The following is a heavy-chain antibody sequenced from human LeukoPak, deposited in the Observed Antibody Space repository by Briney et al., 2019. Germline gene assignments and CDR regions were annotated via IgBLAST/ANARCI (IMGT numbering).Heavy chain of an antibody. CDR3: AREGRIVVVVAAIRASWFDP. D-gene: IGHD2-15*01. V-gene: IGHV4-34*01. CDR2: INRSGST. J-gene: IGHJ5*02. CDR1: GGSFSGYY. Sequence: SETLSLTCAVYGGSFSGYYRSWIRQPPGKGLEWIGEINRSGSTNYNPSLKSRVTISVDTSKNQFSLKLSSVTAADTAVYYCAREGRIVVVVAAIRASWFDPWGQGTLVTVSS.